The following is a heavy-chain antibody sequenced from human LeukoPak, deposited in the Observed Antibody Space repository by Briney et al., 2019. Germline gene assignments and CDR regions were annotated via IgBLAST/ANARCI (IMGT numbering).Heavy chain of an antibody. CDR1: GFTFSSYS. Sequence: GGSLRLSCAASGFTFSSYSMNWVRQAPGKGLEWVSYISSSSSTIYYADSVKGRFTISRDNAKNSLYLQMNSLRAEDTAVYYCAKDSSSSWYGEFQHWGQGTLVTVSS. CDR2: ISSSSSTI. J-gene: IGHJ1*01. V-gene: IGHV3-48*01. CDR3: AKDSSSSWYGEFQH. D-gene: IGHD6-13*01.